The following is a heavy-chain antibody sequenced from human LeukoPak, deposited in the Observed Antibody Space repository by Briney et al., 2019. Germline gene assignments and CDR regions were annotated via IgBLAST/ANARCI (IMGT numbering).Heavy chain of an antibody. Sequence: SETLSLTCTVSGYSISSGYYWGWIRQPPGKGLEWIGSIYHSGSTYYNPSLKSRVTISLDTSKNQLSLEVRSVTAADTAVYYCARVGYSFSINDWSRIGLGAYPTKYYYYMDVWGKGTTVTV. CDR3: ARVGYSFSINDWSRIGLGAYPTKYYYYMDV. CDR1: GYSISSGYY. J-gene: IGHJ6*03. D-gene: IGHD5-18*01. CDR2: IYHSGST. V-gene: IGHV4-38-2*02.